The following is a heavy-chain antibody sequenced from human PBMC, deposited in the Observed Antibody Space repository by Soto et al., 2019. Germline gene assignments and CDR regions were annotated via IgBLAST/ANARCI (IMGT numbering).Heavy chain of an antibody. CDR2: IYYSGST. Sequence: TLSLPFTVSGASISSGAYYWSLIRQHPGKGLEWIGYIYYSGSTYYNPSLKSRVTISVDTSKNQFSLKLSSVTAADTAVYYCARGDRRKTRYDYWGQGTLVTVSS. J-gene: IGHJ4*02. CDR3: ARGDRRKTRYDY. V-gene: IGHV4-31*03. CDR1: GASISSGAYY.